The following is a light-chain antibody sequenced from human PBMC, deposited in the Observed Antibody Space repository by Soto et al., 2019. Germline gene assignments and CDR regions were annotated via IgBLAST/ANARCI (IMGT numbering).Light chain of an antibody. CDR3: LQDYNYPRT. CDR2: TAS. Sequence: IQMTQSPYSMSASVGDRVTITCRASQDIGNDLGWYQQKPGKAPRLLISTASTLESGVPARFSGSGSGTHFILTISSLQPEDFATYFCLQDYNYPRTFGQGTQVEI. V-gene: IGKV1-6*01. J-gene: IGKJ1*01. CDR1: QDIGND.